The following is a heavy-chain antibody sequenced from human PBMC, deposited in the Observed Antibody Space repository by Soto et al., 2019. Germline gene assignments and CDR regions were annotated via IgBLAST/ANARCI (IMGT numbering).Heavy chain of an antibody. V-gene: IGHV3-30*18. CDR3: AKVKGIMGIFGVVITGYYGMDV. CDR2: ISYDGSNK. D-gene: IGHD3-3*01. J-gene: IGHJ6*02. Sequence: LRLSCAASRFTFSSYGMHWVRQAPGKGLEWVAVISYDGSNKYYADSVKGRFTISRDNSKNTLYLQMNSLRAEDTAVYYCAKVKGIMGIFGVVITGYYGMDVWGQGTTVTVSS. CDR1: RFTFSSYG.